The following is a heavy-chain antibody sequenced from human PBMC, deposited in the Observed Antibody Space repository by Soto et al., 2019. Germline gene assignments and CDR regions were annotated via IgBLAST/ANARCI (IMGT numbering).Heavy chain of an antibody. CDR2: VSANNGHT. V-gene: IGHV1-18*01. Sequence: KVSCKASGFTFSNYGLNWVRQAPGQGLEWMGWVSANNGHTNYAQNLQGRVSMTTDTSTSTAYMELRGLTFDDTAVYYCARDIESVTAKHFFYYYAMDVWGQGTTVTVSS. J-gene: IGHJ6*02. CDR1: GFTFSNYG. D-gene: IGHD2-8*01. CDR3: ARDIESVTAKHFFYYYAMDV.